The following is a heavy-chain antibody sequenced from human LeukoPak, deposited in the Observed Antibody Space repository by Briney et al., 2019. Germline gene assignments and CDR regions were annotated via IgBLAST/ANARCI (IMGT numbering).Heavy chain of an antibody. CDR3: AKVPRMTTVTNFDY. CDR1: GFTFSSYA. V-gene: IGHV3-23*01. D-gene: IGHD4-17*01. CDR2: ISGSGGST. J-gene: IGHJ4*02. Sequence: PGGSLRLSCAASGFTFSSYALSWVRQAPGKGLEWVSVISGSGGSTYYADSVKGRFTISRDNSKNTLYLQMNSLRAEDTAIYYCAKVPRMTTVTNFDYWGQGTLVTVSS.